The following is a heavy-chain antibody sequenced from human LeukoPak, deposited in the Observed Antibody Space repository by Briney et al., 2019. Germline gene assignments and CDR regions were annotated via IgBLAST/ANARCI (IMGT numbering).Heavy chain of an antibody. CDR1: GLTFSSYA. D-gene: IGHD6-13*01. CDR2: ISGSGGST. V-gene: IGHV3-23*01. J-gene: IGHJ4*02. Sequence: GGSLRLSCAASGLTFSSYAMSWVRQAPGKGLEWVSAISGSGGSTYYADSVKGRFTISRDNSKNTLYLQMNSLRAEDTAVYYCANARIAAAAPFDYWGQGTLVTVSS. CDR3: ANARIAAAAPFDY.